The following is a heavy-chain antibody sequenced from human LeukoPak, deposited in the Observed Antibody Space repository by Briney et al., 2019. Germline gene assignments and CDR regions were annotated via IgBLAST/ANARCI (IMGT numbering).Heavy chain of an antibody. CDR1: GFTFSSYS. CDR3: ARDVALSTYHFDSSGLLDY. Sequence: PGGSLRLSCAASGFTFSSYSMNWVRQAPGKGLEWVSSISSSSSYIYYADSVKGRFTISRDNAKNSLYLQMNSLRAEDTAVYYCARDVALSTYHFDSSGLLDYWGQGTLVTVSS. V-gene: IGHV3-21*01. J-gene: IGHJ4*02. CDR2: ISSSSSYI. D-gene: IGHD3-22*01.